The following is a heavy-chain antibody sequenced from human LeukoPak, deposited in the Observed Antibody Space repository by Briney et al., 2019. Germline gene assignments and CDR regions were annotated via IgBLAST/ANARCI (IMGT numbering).Heavy chain of an antibody. Sequence: GGSLRLSCAASGYTFSSYWMSWVRQAPGKGLEWVANIKQDGSEKYYVDSVKGRFTISRDNAKNSLYLQMNSLRAEDTAVYYCARDLPIDTAMVESNGFDYWGQGTLVTVSS. D-gene: IGHD5-18*01. CDR1: GYTFSSYW. V-gene: IGHV3-7*01. CDR2: IKQDGSEK. CDR3: ARDLPIDTAMVESNGFDY. J-gene: IGHJ4*02.